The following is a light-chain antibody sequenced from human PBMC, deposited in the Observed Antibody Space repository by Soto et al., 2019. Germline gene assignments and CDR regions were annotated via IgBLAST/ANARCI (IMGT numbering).Light chain of an antibody. CDR3: QQYHDLPYT. Sequence: DIQMTQSPSSLSASVGDRVTVTCQASQDLSNDLNWYQQKPGKAPKLLIYGASNLETGVPSRFSGSGYGTDFTFTISSLQPEDLATYYCQQYHDLPYTFGQGTKLDIK. V-gene: IGKV1-33*01. CDR1: QDLSND. J-gene: IGKJ2*01. CDR2: GAS.